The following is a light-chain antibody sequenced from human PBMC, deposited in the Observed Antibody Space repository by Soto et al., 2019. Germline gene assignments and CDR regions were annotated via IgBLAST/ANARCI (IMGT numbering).Light chain of an antibody. J-gene: IGLJ1*01. CDR1: SSDVGGYHY. Sequence: LTQPASVSGSPGQSITISCTGTSSDVGGYHYVSWYQLLPGKAPKLILFEVSIRPSGVSYRFSGSKSGNTASLTISGLQAEDEADYFCSSYSISTAYLFGTGTKSPS. CDR2: EVS. CDR3: SSYSISTAYL. V-gene: IGLV2-14*01.